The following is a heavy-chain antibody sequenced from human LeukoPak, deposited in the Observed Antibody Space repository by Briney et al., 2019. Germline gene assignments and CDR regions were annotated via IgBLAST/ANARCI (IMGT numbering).Heavy chain of an antibody. Sequence: ASVKVSCKASGYTFTGYYIHWVRQAPGQGLEWMGRINPNTGGTNYAQKSQGRVTMTRGTSINTAYMELSRLRSDDTAVYYCAREDYSAGGFNYWGQGTLVTVSA. V-gene: IGHV1-2*06. J-gene: IGHJ4*02. D-gene: IGHD4-11*01. CDR2: INPNTGGT. CDR1: GYTFTGYY. CDR3: AREDYSAGGFNY.